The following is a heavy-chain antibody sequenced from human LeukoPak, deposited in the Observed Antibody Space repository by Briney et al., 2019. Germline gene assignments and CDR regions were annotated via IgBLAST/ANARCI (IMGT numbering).Heavy chain of an antibody. V-gene: IGHV3-30*02. D-gene: IGHD5-18*01. CDR1: GFTFISYG. Sequence: GGSLRLSCAASGFTFISYGMHWVRQAPGKGLEWVAFIRYDGSNKYYADSVKGRFTISRDNSKNTLYLQMNSLRAEDTAVYYCAKDSVHSYATGDYWGQGTLVTVSS. J-gene: IGHJ4*02. CDR2: IRYDGSNK. CDR3: AKDSVHSYATGDY.